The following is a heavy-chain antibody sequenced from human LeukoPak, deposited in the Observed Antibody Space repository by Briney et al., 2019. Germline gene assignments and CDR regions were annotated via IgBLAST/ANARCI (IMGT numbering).Heavy chain of an antibody. CDR1: GFTFSSYG. V-gene: IGHV3-30*02. D-gene: IGHD2-15*01. CDR3: AKDRVVVNWRRAALDY. CDR2: IRYDGSNK. Sequence: GGSLRLSCAASGFTFSSYGMHWVRQAPGEGLEWVAFIRYDGSNKYYADSVKGRFTISRDNSKNTLYLQMNSLRAEDTAVYYCAKDRVVVNWRRAALDYWGQGTLVTGSS. J-gene: IGHJ4*02.